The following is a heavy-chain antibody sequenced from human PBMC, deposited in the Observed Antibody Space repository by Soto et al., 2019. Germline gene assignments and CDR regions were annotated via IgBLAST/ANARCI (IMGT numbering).Heavy chain of an antibody. Sequence: EVQLLESGGGLVQPGGSLRLSCAASGFTFSSYAMSWVRQAPGKGLEWVSSLSGSGSSTYWADSVKGRFTISRDNSKNTLYLQMNNLRVEDTAVYYCATVPYRADPAGRWGQGALVTVSS. CDR2: LSGSGSST. V-gene: IGHV3-23*01. J-gene: IGHJ4*02. CDR3: ATVPYRADPAGR. CDR1: GFTFSSYA.